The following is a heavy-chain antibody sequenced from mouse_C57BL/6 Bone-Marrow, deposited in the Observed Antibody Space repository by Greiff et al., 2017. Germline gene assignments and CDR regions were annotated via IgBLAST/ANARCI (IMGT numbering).Heavy chain of an antibody. CDR3: ARGIYYYGSSSAWFAY. CDR1: GYSITSGYY. J-gene: IGHJ3*01. Sequence: EVKLQESVPGLVKPSQSLSLTCSVTGYSITSGYYWNWIRQFPGNKLEWMGYISYDGSNNYNPSLKNRISITRDTSKNQFFLKLNSVTTEDTATYYCARGIYYYGSSSAWFAYWGQGTLVTVSA. D-gene: IGHD1-1*01. V-gene: IGHV3-6*01. CDR2: ISYDGSN.